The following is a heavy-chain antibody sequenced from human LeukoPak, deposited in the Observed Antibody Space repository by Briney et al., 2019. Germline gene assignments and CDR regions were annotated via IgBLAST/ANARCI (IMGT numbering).Heavy chain of an antibody. V-gene: IGHV4-30-4*01. CDR3: ARVLTVVASSEPDAFDI. Sequence: PSESLSLTCTVSGGSLSSGDYSWSWIRQPPGKGLDRIGYIYYSVSTYYNPSLKSRVTISVDTSKNQFSLKLSSVTAADTAVYYCARVLTVVASSEPDAFDIWGQGTMVTVSS. CDR2: IYYSVST. J-gene: IGHJ3*02. D-gene: IGHD2-15*01. CDR1: GGSLSSGDYS.